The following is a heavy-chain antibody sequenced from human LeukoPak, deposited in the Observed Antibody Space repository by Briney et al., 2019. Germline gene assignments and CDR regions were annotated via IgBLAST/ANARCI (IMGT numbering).Heavy chain of an antibody. J-gene: IGHJ6*04. CDR1: GYTFTSYG. D-gene: IGHD3-16*01. CDR3: ARRRANKYAYFPMDV. Sequence: ASVKVSCKASGYTFTSYGISWVRQAPGQGREWMGWISAYNGNTNYTQKFQGRVTITTDESTSTAYMELSSLRSEDTAVYYCARRRANKYAYFPMDVWGKGTTVTVSS. CDR2: ISAYNGNT. V-gene: IGHV1-18*01.